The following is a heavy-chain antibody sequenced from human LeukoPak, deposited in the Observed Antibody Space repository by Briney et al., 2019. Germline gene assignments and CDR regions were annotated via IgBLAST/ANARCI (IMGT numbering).Heavy chain of an antibody. V-gene: IGHV4-31*03. Sequence: SETLSLTCTVSGGSISSGGYYWSWIRQHPGKGLEWIGHIYYSGSTYYNPSLKSRVTISVDTSKNQFSLKLSSVTAADTAVYYCAREIAAAGIGFDYWGQGTLVTVSS. J-gene: IGHJ4*02. CDR3: AREIAAAGIGFDY. CDR1: GGSISSGGYY. D-gene: IGHD6-13*01. CDR2: IYYSGST.